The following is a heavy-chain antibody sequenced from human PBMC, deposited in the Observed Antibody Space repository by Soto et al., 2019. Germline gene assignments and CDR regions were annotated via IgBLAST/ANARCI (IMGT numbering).Heavy chain of an antibody. V-gene: IGHV3-53*02. CDR2: IYSGGST. J-gene: IGHJ5*02. CDR3: ARVESANYDFWSGYSSTWFDP. Sequence: EVQLVETGGGLIQPGGSLRLSCAASGFTVSSNYMSWVRQAPGKGLEWVSVIYSGGSTYYADSVKGRFTISRDNSKNTLYLQMNSLRAEDTAVYYCARVESANYDFWSGYSSTWFDPWGQGTLVTVSS. CDR1: GFTVSSNY. D-gene: IGHD3-3*01.